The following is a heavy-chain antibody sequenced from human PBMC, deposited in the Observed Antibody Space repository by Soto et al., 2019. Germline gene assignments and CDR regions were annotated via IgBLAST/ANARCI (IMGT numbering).Heavy chain of an antibody. V-gene: IGHV3-30*18. J-gene: IGHJ4*02. CDR1: GFTFSSYG. CDR3: AKGGPFSIAAAGTQ. Sequence: QVQLVESGGGVVQPGRSLRLSCAASGFTFSSYGMHWVRQAPGKGLAWVAVISYDGSKKYYADSVKGRFTISRDNSKNTLYLQMNSLRVEDTAVYYWAKGGPFSIAAAGTQWGQGTLVTVSS. D-gene: IGHD6-13*01. CDR2: ISYDGSKK.